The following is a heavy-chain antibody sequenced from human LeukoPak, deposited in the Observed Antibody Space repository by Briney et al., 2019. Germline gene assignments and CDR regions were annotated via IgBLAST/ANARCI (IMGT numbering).Heavy chain of an antibody. CDR3: AREAGELLDH. J-gene: IGHJ4*02. Sequence: SETLSLTCTVSGGSISSYYWSWIRQPPGKRLEWIGYICYSGSTNYNPSLKSRVTISVDTSKNQFSLKLSSATAADTAVYYCAREAGELLDHWGQGTLVTVSS. V-gene: IGHV4-59*01. CDR2: ICYSGST. D-gene: IGHD1-26*01. CDR1: GGSISSYY.